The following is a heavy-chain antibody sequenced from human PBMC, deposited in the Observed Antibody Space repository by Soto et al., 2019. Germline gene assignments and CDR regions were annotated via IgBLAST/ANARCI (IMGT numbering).Heavy chain of an antibody. J-gene: IGHJ4*02. CDR2: IYYSGTT. V-gene: IGHV4-39*01. CDR3: ARLPWAGSYIDY. D-gene: IGHD3-10*01. CDR1: GGSISSSSYY. Sequence: PSETLSLTCTVSGGSISSSSYYWGWIRQPPGKRLEWIGIIYYSGTTYYNPSLKSRVSISVDTSKNQFSLKLSSVTAADTAVCYCARLPWAGSYIDYWGQGTLVTVSS.